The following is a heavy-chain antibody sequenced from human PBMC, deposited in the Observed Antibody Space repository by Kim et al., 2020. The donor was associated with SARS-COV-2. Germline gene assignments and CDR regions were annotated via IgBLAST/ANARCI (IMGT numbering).Heavy chain of an antibody. D-gene: IGHD6-6*01. J-gene: IGHJ4*02. CDR3: ARRGAARPGYYFDY. V-gene: IGHV3-30*07. Sequence: ADSVQGRFTISRDNSKNTLYLQMNSLRAEDTAVYYCARRGAARPGYYFDYWGQGTLVTVSS.